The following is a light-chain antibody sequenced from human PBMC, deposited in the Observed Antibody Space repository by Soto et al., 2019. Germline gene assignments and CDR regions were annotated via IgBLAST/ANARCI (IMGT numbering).Light chain of an antibody. CDR3: GTWDSSLSVYV. CDR2: DNN. CDR1: SSNIGNNY. J-gene: IGLJ1*01. Sequence: QPVLTQPPSVSAAPGQKVTISCSGSSSNIGNNYVSWYQQLPGTAPKLLIYDNNNRPSGIPDRFSGSKSGTSATLGITGLQTGDEADYYCGTWDSSLSVYVFGTGTKLTVL. V-gene: IGLV1-51*01.